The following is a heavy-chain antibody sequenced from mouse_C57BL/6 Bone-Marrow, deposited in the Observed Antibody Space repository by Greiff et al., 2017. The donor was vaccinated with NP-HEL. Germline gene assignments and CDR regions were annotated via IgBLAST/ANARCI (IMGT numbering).Heavy chain of an antibody. Sequence: DVMLVESGEGLVKPGGSLKLSCAASGFTFSSYAMSWVRQTPEKRLEWVAYISSGGDYIYYADTVKGRFTIARDNARNTLYLQISSLRSEDTAMYYCTRDLPYYFDYWGKGTTLTVSS. CDR3: TRDLPYYFDY. J-gene: IGHJ2*01. V-gene: IGHV5-9-1*02. CDR1: GFTFSSYA. CDR2: ISSGGDYI.